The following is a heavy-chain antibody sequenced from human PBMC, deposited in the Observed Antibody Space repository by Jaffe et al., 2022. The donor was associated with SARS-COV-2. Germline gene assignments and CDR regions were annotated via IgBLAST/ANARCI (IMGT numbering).Heavy chain of an antibody. V-gene: IGHV3-49*03. CDR3: TRDWALPYSSGWYSFYFDY. CDR1: GFTFGDYA. J-gene: IGHJ4*02. CDR2: IRSKAYGGTT. D-gene: IGHD6-19*01. Sequence: EVQLVESGGGLVQPGRSLRLSCTASGFTFGDYAMSWFRQAPGKGLEWVGFIRSKAYGGTTEYAASVKGRFTISRDDSKSIAYLQMNSLKTEDTAVYYCTRDWALPYSSGWYSFYFDYWGQGTLVTVSS.